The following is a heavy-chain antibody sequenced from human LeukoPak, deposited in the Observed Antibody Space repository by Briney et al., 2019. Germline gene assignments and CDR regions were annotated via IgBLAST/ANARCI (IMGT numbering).Heavy chain of an antibody. CDR1: GFNFITST. CDR3: ARALEVDP. J-gene: IGHJ5*02. Sequence: GGSLRLSCAASGFNFITSTMNWVRQAPGKGLEWVSSISSSSSSIYYADSVRGRFTISRDNAKNSLYLQMSSLRAEDTAVYYCARALEVDPWGQGTLVTVSS. V-gene: IGHV3-21*01. CDR2: ISSSSSSI.